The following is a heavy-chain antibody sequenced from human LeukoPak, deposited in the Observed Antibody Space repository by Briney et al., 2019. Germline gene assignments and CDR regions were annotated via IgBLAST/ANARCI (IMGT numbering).Heavy chain of an antibody. J-gene: IGHJ4*02. CDR3: ARDIREVGATHYFDY. Sequence: SETLSLTCTVSGFSITSYYWSWIRQPPGTGLEWIGLIHYSGSTTYNPSLKSRVTMSVDTSKNQFSLQLRSVTAADTALYYCARDIREVGATHYFDYWGQGTLVTVTS. V-gene: IGHV4-59*01. D-gene: IGHD1-26*01. CDR2: IHYSGST. CDR1: GFSITSYY.